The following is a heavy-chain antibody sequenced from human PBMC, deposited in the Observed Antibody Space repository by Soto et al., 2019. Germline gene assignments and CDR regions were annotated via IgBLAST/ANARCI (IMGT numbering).Heavy chain of an antibody. D-gene: IGHD2-21*02. CDR2: VYHTGDT. CDR3: AREIVTAGGNNYFDP. J-gene: IGHJ5*02. V-gene: IGHV4-4*02. Sequence: SETLSLTCGVSGGTVASSHWWSWVRQSPSRGLEWIGNVYHTGDTNFNPSLQSRVTFSVDKSNNQFSLRLTSLTAAATAVYFCAREIVTAGGNNYFDPWGPGTLVTVSA. CDR1: GGTVASSHW.